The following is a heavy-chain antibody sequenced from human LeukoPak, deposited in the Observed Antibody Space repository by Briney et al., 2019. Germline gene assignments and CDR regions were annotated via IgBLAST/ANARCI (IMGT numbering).Heavy chain of an antibody. Sequence: SETLSLTCTVSGGSISSGSYYWSWIRQPAGKGLEWIGRIYTSGSTNYNPSLKSRVTISVATSKNQFSLKLSSVTAADTAVYYCARLRLWFDYWGQGTLVTVSS. D-gene: IGHD5-18*01. J-gene: IGHJ4*02. V-gene: IGHV4-61*02. CDR2: IYTSGST. CDR3: ARLRLWFDY. CDR1: GGSISSGSYY.